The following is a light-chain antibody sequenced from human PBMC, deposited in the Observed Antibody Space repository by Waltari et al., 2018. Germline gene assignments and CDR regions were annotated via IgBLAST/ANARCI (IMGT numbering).Light chain of an antibody. J-gene: IGKJ4*01. CDR3: QQLYSYPIT. CDR2: ASS. CDR1: QVRSSD. Sequence: TQFTQSPSSLSASVGDRVPSTCWANQVRSSDLAWSQQKPGKAPKLLISASSTLQSGVPPRFSGSGSWTDFTLTISSLQPEDFATYYCQQLYSYPITFGGGTKVEIK. V-gene: IGKV1-9*01.